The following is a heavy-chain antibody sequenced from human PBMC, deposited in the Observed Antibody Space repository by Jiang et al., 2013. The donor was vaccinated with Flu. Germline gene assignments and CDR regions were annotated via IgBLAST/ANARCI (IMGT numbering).Heavy chain of an antibody. CDR3: GRGNRSFDP. V-gene: IGHV1-2*02. CDR2: INPDSGDT. Sequence: MGWINPDSGDTNYAQNFQGRVTMTRDTSIRTAYMELSSLRSDDTAIYYCGRGNRSFDPWGQGTLVTVXS. D-gene: IGHD2/OR15-2a*01. J-gene: IGHJ5*02.